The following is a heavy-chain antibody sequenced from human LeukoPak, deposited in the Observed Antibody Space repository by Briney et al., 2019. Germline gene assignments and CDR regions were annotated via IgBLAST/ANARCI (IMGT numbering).Heavy chain of an antibody. Sequence: GGSLRLSCAASGFTVSSNYINWVRQAPGKGLEWVSVIYSGGGTNSADSVKGRFTISRDNSKNTLYLQMNSLRAEDTAVYYCARAKPKNMVRGLIMRRESRYYFDYWGQGTLVTVSS. CDR1: GFTVSSNY. J-gene: IGHJ4*02. D-gene: IGHD3-10*01. CDR3: ARAKPKNMVRGLIMRRESRYYFDY. CDR2: IYSGGGT. V-gene: IGHV3-66*01.